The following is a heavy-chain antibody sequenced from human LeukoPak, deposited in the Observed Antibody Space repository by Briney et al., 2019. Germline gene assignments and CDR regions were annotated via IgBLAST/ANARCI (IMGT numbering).Heavy chain of an antibody. V-gene: IGHV3-30*03. CDR2: ISYDGSNK. Sequence: PGRSLRLSCAASGFTFSSYGMHWVRQAPGKGLEWVAVISYDGSNKYYADSVKGRFTISRDNSKNTLYLQMNSLRAEDTAVYYCASCSLSGGSCYYFDYWGQGTLVTVSS. D-gene: IGHD2-15*01. CDR1: GFTFSSYG. CDR3: ASCSLSGGSCYYFDY. J-gene: IGHJ4*02.